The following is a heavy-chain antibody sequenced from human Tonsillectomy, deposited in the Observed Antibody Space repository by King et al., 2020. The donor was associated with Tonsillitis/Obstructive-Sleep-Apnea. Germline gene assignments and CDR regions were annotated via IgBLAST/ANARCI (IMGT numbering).Heavy chain of an antibody. V-gene: IGHV5-51*01. J-gene: IGHJ4*02. D-gene: IGHD5-18*01. Sequence: VQLVESGAQVKKPGESLKISCEGSGYSFANYWIGWVRQMPGKGLEWMGLIYPGDSDTRYSPSFQGQVTISADKSINTAYLQWSSLKASDNAMYYCARREGGDNYGYKYWGQGTLVTVS. CDR3: ARREGGDNYGYKY. CDR2: IYPGDSDT. CDR1: GYSFANYW.